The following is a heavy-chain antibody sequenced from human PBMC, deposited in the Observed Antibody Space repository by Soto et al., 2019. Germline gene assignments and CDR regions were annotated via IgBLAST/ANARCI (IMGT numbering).Heavy chain of an antibody. D-gene: IGHD4-17*01. Sequence: GASVKVSCKASGYTFTSYGISWVRQAPGQGLEWMGWISAYNGNTSYAQKLQGRVTMTTDTSTSTAYMELRSLRSDDTAVYYCAREGYDYGDYVGLIYWFEPWGQGTLVTVSS. V-gene: IGHV1-18*01. CDR1: GYTFTSYG. CDR3: AREGYDYGDYVGLIYWFEP. CDR2: ISAYNGNT. J-gene: IGHJ5*02.